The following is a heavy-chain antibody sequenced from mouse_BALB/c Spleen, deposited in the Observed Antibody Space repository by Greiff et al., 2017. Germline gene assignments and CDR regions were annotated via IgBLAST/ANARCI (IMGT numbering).Heavy chain of an antibody. D-gene: IGHD2-1*01. Sequence: QVQLQQSGAELMKPGASVKISCKATGYTFSSYWIEWVKQRPGHGLEWIGEILPGSGSTNYNEKFKGKATFTADTSSNTAYMQLSSLTSEDSAVYYCARSPHYGNYVREVFAYWGQGTLVTVSA. CDR3: ARSPHYGNYVREVFAY. V-gene: IGHV1-9*01. J-gene: IGHJ3*01. CDR2: ILPGSGST. CDR1: GYTFSSYW.